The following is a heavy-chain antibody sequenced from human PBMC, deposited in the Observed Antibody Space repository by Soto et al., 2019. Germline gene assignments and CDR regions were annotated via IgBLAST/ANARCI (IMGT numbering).Heavy chain of an antibody. J-gene: IGHJ4*02. CDR1: GFTFSSYG. D-gene: IGHD6-19*01. CDR2: ISYDGNNK. CDR3: AKDRSRIVVAAPFDY. V-gene: IGHV3-30*18. Sequence: PGGSLRLSCAASGFTFSSYGMHWVRQAPGKGLEWVAVISYDGNNKYYADSVKGRFTISRDKSKNTLYLQMNSLRAEDTAVYYCAKDRSRIVVAAPFDYWGQGTLVTVSS.